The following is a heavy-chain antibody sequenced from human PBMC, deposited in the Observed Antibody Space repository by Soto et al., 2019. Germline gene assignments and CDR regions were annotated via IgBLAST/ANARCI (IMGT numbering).Heavy chain of an antibody. V-gene: IGHV3-21*01. CDR3: ARDGSCWHTFDY. J-gene: IGHJ4*02. Sequence: EVQLVESGGGLVKPGGSLRLSCAASGFTFSSYSMNWVRQAPGKGLECVSSISSSSSYIYYAESVKGRFTISRDNAKNSLYQQMNSLRAEDSAVYCCARDGSCWHTFDYWGQGDLVTVSS. D-gene: IGHD6-19*01. CDR1: GFTFSSYS. CDR2: ISSSSSYI.